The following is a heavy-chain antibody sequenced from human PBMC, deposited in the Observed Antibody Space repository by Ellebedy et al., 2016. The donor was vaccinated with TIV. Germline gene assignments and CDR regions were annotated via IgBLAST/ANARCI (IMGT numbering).Heavy chain of an antibody. J-gene: IGHJ3*02. V-gene: IGHV1-2*02. CDR1: GYTFTGYY. Sequence: ASVKVSXXASGYTFTGYYMHWVRQAPGQGLEWMGWINPNSGGTNYAQNFQGRVTMTRDTSISTAYMELSRLRSDDTAVYYCARCDCSSTSCPPDAFDIWGQGTMVTVSS. CDR3: ARCDCSSTSCPPDAFDI. CDR2: INPNSGGT. D-gene: IGHD2-2*01.